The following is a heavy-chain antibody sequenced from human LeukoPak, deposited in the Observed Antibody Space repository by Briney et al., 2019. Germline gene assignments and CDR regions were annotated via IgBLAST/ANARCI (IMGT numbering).Heavy chain of an antibody. CDR1: GYTLTELS. CDR2: FDPEDGET. Sequence: ASVKVSCKVTGYTLTELSMHSVRQAPGKGFEWMGGFDPEDGETIYAQKFQGRVTMTEDTSTDTAYMELSSLRSEDTAVYYCATPGDNWNGLIWGQGTMVTVSS. J-gene: IGHJ3*02. CDR3: ATPGDNWNGLI. D-gene: IGHD1-1*01. V-gene: IGHV1-24*01.